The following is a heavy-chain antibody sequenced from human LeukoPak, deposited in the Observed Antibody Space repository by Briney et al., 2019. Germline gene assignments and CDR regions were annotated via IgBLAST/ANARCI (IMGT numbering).Heavy chain of an antibody. CDR3: ARPSRDGYVDAFDI. D-gene: IGHD5-24*01. CDR1: GGSISIYY. CDR2: IYYSGST. Sequence: SETLSLTCTVSGGSISIYYWSWFRQPPGKGLEWIGYIYYSGSTSYNPSLKSRVSISVDTSKNQFSLKLTSVTAADTAMYYCARPSRDGYVDAFDIWGQGTMVTVSS. J-gene: IGHJ3*02. V-gene: IGHV4-59*08.